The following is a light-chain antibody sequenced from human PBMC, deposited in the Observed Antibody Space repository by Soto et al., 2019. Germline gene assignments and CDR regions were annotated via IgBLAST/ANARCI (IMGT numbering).Light chain of an antibody. Sequence: DIQMTQSPSTLPASVGDRVTITCRATQRISSWLAWYQQKPGKAPKLLIYTASSLETGVSSRFSGGGSGTDFTLTISSLQPDSFATSFCHHCNPYPWTFGQGTKV. CDR1: QRISSW. CDR2: TAS. J-gene: IGKJ1*01. V-gene: IGKV1-5*03. CDR3: HHCNPYPWT.